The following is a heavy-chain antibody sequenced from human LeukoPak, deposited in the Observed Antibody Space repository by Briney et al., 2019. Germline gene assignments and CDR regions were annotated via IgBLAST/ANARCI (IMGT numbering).Heavy chain of an antibody. D-gene: IGHD1/OR15-1a*01. CDR2: IDASGGST. V-gene: IGHV3-23*01. J-gene: IGHJ4*02. CDR3: ASSAYGWIEQFDF. CDR1: GFTFSNYA. Sequence: GGSLRLSCAASGFTFSNYAKSWVRQAPEKGLEWVSAIDASGGSTAHADSVRGRFTISRDNSKNTLYMQMNTLRAEDTAVYFCASSAYGWIEQFDFWGQGTLVTVSS.